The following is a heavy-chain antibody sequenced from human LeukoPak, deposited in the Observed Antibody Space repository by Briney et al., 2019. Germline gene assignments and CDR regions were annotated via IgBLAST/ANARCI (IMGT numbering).Heavy chain of an antibody. CDR1: GGSIRSGSHY. V-gene: IGHV4-39*02. CDR2: IYYSGST. D-gene: IGHD3-22*01. J-gene: IGHJ4*02. CDR3: AKRDDSGGNLVDL. Sequence: SETLSLTCTVSGGSIRSGSHYWAWLRQPPGKGLEWIGSIYYSGSTYYNSSLENRFTITIDTAQNHCSLKLTSLSAADTSVYYCAKRDDSGGNLVDLWGQGTLGTLS.